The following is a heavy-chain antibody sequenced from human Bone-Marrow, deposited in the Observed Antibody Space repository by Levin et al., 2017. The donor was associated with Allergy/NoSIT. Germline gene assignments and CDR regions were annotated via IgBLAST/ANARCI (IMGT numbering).Heavy chain of an antibody. CDR2: IYSDGST. CDR1: GFSVSNNY. V-gene: IGHV3-53*01. D-gene: IGHD1-7*01. Sequence: GESLKISCEASGFSVSNNYMSWVRQAPGKGLEWVSLIYSDGSTVYADSVKGRFTISRDNSKNTLYLQMNSLRAEDTAVYYCARDSGGQLHGNYCWGQGTLVTVSS. J-gene: IGHJ4*02. CDR3: ARDSGGQLHGNYC.